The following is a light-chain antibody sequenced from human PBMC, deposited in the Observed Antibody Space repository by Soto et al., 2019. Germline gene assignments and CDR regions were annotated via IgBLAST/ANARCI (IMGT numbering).Light chain of an antibody. J-gene: IGKJ5*01. V-gene: IGKV1-6*01. Sequence: AIQMTQSPSSLSASVGDRVTITCRASLGIRSDLVWYQQKPGKAPKLLIYKASTLKSGVPSRFRGSGSGTDFTLTISSLKPEDFATYYCQQANNFPPTFGQGTRLEIK. CDR2: KAS. CDR1: LGIRSD. CDR3: QQANNFPPT.